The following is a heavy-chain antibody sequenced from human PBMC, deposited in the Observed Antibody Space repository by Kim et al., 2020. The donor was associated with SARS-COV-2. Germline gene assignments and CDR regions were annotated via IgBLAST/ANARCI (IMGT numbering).Heavy chain of an antibody. CDR2: ISYDGSNK. Sequence: GGSLRLSCAASGFTFSSYAMHWVRQAPGKGLEWVAVISYDGSNKYYADSVKGRFTISRDNSKNTLYLQMNSLRAEDTAVYYCARGTMVTWGGSWGQGTL. V-gene: IGHV3-30*04. CDR1: GFTFSSYA. J-gene: IGHJ5*02. D-gene: IGHD5-18*01. CDR3: ARGTMVTWGGS.